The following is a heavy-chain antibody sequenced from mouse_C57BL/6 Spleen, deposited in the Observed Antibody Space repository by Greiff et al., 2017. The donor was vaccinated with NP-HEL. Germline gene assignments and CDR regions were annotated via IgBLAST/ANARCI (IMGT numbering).Heavy chain of an antibody. CDR1: GYTFTDYY. D-gene: IGHD6-1*01. CDR2: INPNNGGT. Sequence: EVQLQQSGPELVKPGASVKISCKASGYTFTDYYMNWVKQSHGKSLEWIGDINPNNGGTSYNQKFKGKATLTVDKSSSTAYMELRSLTSEDSAVYYCARGRPSPYYFDYWGQGTTLTVSS. J-gene: IGHJ2*01. CDR3: ARGRPSPYYFDY. V-gene: IGHV1-26*01.